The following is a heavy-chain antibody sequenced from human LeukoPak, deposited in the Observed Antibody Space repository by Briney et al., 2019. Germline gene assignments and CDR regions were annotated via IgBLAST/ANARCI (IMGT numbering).Heavy chain of an antibody. V-gene: IGHV1-2*02. Sequence: ASVKVSCKASGYTFTGYYMHWVRQAPGQGLEWMGWINPNSGGTNYAQKFQGRVTMTRDTSISTAYMELSRLRSDDTAVYYCASNARRYYDFWSGYYKDSYYYYYGMDVWGQGTTVTVSS. CDR2: INPNSGGT. D-gene: IGHD3-3*01. CDR1: GYTFTGYY. CDR3: ASNARRYYDFWSGYYKDSYYYYYGMDV. J-gene: IGHJ6*02.